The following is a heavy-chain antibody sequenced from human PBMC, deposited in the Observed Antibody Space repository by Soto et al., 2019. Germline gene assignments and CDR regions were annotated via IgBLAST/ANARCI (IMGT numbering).Heavy chain of an antibody. CDR1: GFIFRSYG. Sequence: QVQLVESGGGVVQPGKSLRLSCAAAGFIFRSYGVHWVRQAPGKGLEWVAIISHDGSNAYYADAVNGRFTISRDNAKNPVYQQMNSLRAEDTAVYYCAKQGIEVAGTDYFDYWGQGALVTVAS. CDR3: AKQGIEVAGTDYFDY. CDR2: ISHDGSNA. V-gene: IGHV3-30*18. D-gene: IGHD6-19*01. J-gene: IGHJ4*02.